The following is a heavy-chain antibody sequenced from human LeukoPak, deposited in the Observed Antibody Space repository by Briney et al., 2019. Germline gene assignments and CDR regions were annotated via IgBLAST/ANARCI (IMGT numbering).Heavy chain of an antibody. CDR3: ARQGGYSSPFSV. CDR1: GGSISSFY. Sequence: PAETLSLTCTVSGGSISSFYWTWIRQPPGKRLKGIGYIYTSGITNYTPSLKSRVTISVDTSKNQFSLKLSSVTAADTAVYYCARQGGYSSPFSVWGEGTTVTVSS. CDR2: IYTSGIT. D-gene: IGHD6-19*01. V-gene: IGHV4-4*09. J-gene: IGHJ6*04.